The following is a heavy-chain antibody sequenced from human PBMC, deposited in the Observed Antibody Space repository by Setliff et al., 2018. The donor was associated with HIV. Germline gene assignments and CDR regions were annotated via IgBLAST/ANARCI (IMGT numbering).Heavy chain of an antibody. J-gene: IGHJ4*02. CDR1: GGSFSNYY. CDR3: TLTHVGAQTHVGIPMIDNF. Sequence: NPSETLSLTCAVFGGSFSNYYWSWVRQPPGKGLEFIAVIDHEGTTNYNPSLKSRATISVDTSKNHLSLKLTSMTAANTGVYFCTLTHVGAQTHVGIPMIDNFWGQGTLVTVSS. V-gene: IGHV4-34*01. CDR2: IDHEGTT. D-gene: IGHD3-16*02.